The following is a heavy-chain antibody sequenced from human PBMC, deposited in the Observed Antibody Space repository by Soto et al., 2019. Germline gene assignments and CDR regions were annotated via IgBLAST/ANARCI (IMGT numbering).Heavy chain of an antibody. J-gene: IGHJ5*02. CDR3: ARIIDYYDSSGPTGYNWFDP. Sequence: SETLSLTCTVSGGSISSYYWSWIRQPPGKGLEWIGYTYYSGSTNYNPSLKSRVTISVDTSKNQFSLKLSSVTAADTAVYYCARIIDYYDSSGPTGYNWFDPWGQGTLVTVSS. V-gene: IGHV4-59*01. CDR1: GGSISSYY. CDR2: TYYSGST. D-gene: IGHD3-22*01.